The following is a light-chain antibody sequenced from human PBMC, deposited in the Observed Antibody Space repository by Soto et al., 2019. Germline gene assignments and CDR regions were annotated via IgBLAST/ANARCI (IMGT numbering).Light chain of an antibody. CDR3: SAYTVSRTYV. CDR2: NVY. V-gene: IGLV2-14*03. CDR1: SSDVGAYNF. Sequence: QSALTQPASVSGSPGQSITLSCTGTSSDVGAYNFVSWHQQHPGKAPKLMIYNVYARPSGISYRFSGSKSGNTASLTISGLQGEDEADYYCSAYTVSRTYVFGTGTKLTVL. J-gene: IGLJ1*01.